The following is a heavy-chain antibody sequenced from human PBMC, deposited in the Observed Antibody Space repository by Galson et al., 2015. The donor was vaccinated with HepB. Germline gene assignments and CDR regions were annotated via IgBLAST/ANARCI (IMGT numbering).Heavy chain of an antibody. CDR3: AKGVRHSTPERLDS. J-gene: IGHJ4*02. V-gene: IGHV3-23*01. D-gene: IGHD1-14*01. CDR2: ISGSGGHT. Sequence: SLRLSCAASGFSFIIHAMSWVRQAPGKGLEWVSSISGSGGHTYSADSVKGRSTISRDNSKNTVYLEMKSLRAEDTAVYYCAKGVRHSTPERLDSWGQGTLVTVSS. CDR1: GFSFIIHA.